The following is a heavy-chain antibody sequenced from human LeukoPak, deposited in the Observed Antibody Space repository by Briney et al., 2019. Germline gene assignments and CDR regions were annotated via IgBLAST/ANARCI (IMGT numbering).Heavy chain of an antibody. CDR2: ISSSSSYI. J-gene: IGHJ4*02. V-gene: IGHV3-21*01. CDR3: ARHYYYDSSGYYFVSALDY. Sequence: GGSLRLSCAASGFTFSSYSMNWVRQAPGKGLEWVSSISSSSSYIYYADSVKGRFTISRDNAKNSLYLQMNSLRAEDTAVYYCARHYYYDSSGYYFVSALDYWSQGTLVTVSS. CDR1: GFTFSSYS. D-gene: IGHD3-22*01.